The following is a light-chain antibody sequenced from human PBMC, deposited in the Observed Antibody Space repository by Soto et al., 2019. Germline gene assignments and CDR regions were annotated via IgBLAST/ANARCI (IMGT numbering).Light chain of an antibody. Sequence: DLQMTQSPSSLSASVGDRVTITCRASQTISNYLNWYQQKPGKAPKLLIYAAFRLQSGVPSRFSGSGSRTDFTLTINSLQPEDFATYYCQQSYSSPGWTFRQGTKVEIK. CDR3: QQSYSSPGWT. J-gene: IGKJ1*01. CDR1: QTISNY. CDR2: AAF. V-gene: IGKV1-39*01.